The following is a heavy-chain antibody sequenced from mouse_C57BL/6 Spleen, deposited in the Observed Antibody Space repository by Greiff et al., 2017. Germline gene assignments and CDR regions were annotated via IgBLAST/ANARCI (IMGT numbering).Heavy chain of an antibody. J-gene: IGHJ1*03. CDR2: IYPGDGDT. CDR1: GYAFSSSW. D-gene: IGHD2-1*01. CDR3: ARSRNYGGYFDV. Sequence: VQLKESGPELVKPGASVKISCKASGYAFSSSWMNWVKQRPGKGLEWIGRIYPGDGDTNYNGKFKGKATLTADKSSSTAYMQLSSLTSEDSAVYFCARSRNYGGYFDVWGTGTTVTVSS. V-gene: IGHV1-82*01.